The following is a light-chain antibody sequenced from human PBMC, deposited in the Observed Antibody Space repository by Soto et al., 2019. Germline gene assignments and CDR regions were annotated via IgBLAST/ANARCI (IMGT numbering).Light chain of an antibody. Sequence: QSALTQPASVSGSPGQSITISCTGTSSDVGGYNYVSWYQQHPGKAPKLMIYDVSHRPSGVSNRFSGSKSGNTASLTISGRKAEDDADYYCSSYTSSSPVVFGGGTKLTVL. CDR1: SSDVGGYNY. J-gene: IGLJ2*01. CDR2: DVS. V-gene: IGLV2-14*01. CDR3: SSYTSSSPVV.